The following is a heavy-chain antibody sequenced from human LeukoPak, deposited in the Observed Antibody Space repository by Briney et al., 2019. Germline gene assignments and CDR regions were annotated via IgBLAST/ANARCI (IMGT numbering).Heavy chain of an antibody. CDR1: GGSISSSSYY. CDR2: IYYSGST. Sequence: SETLSLTCTVSGGSISSSSYYWGWIRQPPGKGLEWIGSIYYSGSTYYNPSLKSRVTISVDTSKNQFSLKLSSVTAADTAVYYCARDSNSSSWYRYFDLWGRGTLVTVSS. CDR3: ARDSNSSSWYRYFDL. V-gene: IGHV4-39*07. D-gene: IGHD6-13*01. J-gene: IGHJ2*01.